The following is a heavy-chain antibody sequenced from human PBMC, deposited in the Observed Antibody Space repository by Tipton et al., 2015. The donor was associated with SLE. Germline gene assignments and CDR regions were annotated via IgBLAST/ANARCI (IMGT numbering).Heavy chain of an antibody. D-gene: IGHD1-26*01. J-gene: IGHJ3*02. CDR2: IYPSVTT. Sequence: TLSLTCTVSGDSISTGNYYWSWIRQPAGKGLEWIGRIYPSVTTNYNPSLKSQVTMSIDTSKNQFFLRLTSVAAADTAVYYCARGPVSKSGEAVDIWGQGTMVTVSS. CDR3: ARGPVSKSGEAVDI. CDR1: GDSISTGNYY. V-gene: IGHV4-61*02.